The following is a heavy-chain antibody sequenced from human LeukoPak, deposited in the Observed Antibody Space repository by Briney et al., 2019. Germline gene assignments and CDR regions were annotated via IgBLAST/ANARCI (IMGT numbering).Heavy chain of an antibody. CDR1: GFTFSSYA. V-gene: IGHV3-23*01. Sequence: GGSLRLSCAASGFTFSSYAMSWVRQAPGKGLEWVSAISGSGGSTYYADSVKGRFTISRDNSKNTLYLQMNSLRAEDTAVYYCARETQTYCSRTSCYYFDYWGQGTLVTVSS. CDR3: ARETQTYCSRTSCYYFDY. D-gene: IGHD2-2*01. CDR2: ISGSGGST. J-gene: IGHJ4*02.